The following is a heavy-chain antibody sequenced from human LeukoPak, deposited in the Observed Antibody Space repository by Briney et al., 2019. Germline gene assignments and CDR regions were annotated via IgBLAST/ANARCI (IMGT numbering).Heavy chain of an antibody. V-gene: IGHV4-34*01. CDR1: GGSISSYY. D-gene: IGHD1-26*01. CDR2: INHSGST. J-gene: IGHJ6*02. Sequence: SETLSLTCTVSGGSISSYYWSWIRQPPGKGLEWIGEINHSGSTNYNPSLKSRVTISVDTSKNQFSLKLSSVTAADTAVYYCARDMEQSRLPVYYYYYYGMDVWGQGTTVTVSS. CDR3: ARDMEQSRLPVYYYYYYGMDV.